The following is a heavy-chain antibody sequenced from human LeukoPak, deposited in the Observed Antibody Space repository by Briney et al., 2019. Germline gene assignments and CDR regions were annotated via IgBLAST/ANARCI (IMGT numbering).Heavy chain of an antibody. CDR2: ISGSGGST. V-gene: IGHV3-23*01. J-gene: IGHJ6*02. CDR3: AKEAYPTMTAVYYYGMGV. Sequence: GGSPRLSCAASGFIFNNYAMSWVRQAPGKGLEWVSAISGSGGSTYYADSVKGRFTISRDNSKNTLYLQMSSLRVEDTALYYCAKEAYPTMTAVYYYGMGVWGLGTTVTVSS. D-gene: IGHD4-17*01. CDR1: GFIFNNYA.